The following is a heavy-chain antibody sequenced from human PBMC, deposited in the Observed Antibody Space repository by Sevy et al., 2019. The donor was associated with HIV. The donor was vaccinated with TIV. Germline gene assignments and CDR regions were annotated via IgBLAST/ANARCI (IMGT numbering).Heavy chain of an antibody. CDR1: GFTFSSYA. D-gene: IGHD3-10*01. Sequence: GGSLRLSCAASGFTFSSYAMSWVRQAPGKGLEWVSAISGSGGSTYYADSVKGRFTISRDNSKNTLYLQMNSLGAEDTAVYYCAKPGEGYKAAFDIWGQGTMVTVSS. V-gene: IGHV3-23*01. CDR2: ISGSGGST. J-gene: IGHJ3*02. CDR3: AKPGEGYKAAFDI.